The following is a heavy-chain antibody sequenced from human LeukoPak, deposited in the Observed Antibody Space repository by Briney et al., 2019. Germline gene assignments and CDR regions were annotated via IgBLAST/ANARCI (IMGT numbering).Heavy chain of an antibody. V-gene: IGHV1-24*01. CDR1: GYTLTELS. CDR3: ARDRGGSEKHWFDY. CDR2: FDPEDGET. D-gene: IGHD3-10*01. Sequence: ASVKVSCKVSGYTLTELSMHWVRQAPGKGLEWMGGFDPEDGETIYAQKFQGRVTMTEDTSTDTAYMELSSLRAEDTAVYFCARDRGGSEKHWFDYWGQGTLVTVSS. J-gene: IGHJ4*02.